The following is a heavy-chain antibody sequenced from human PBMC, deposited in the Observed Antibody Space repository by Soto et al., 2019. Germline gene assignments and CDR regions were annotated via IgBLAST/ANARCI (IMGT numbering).Heavy chain of an antibody. Sequence: PGGSLRLSCAASGFTISSYSMSWVRQAPGKGLEWVSAISGSGGSTYYADSVKGRFTISRDISKNTLYLQLNSLRAEDTAVYYCARPRATHYYYGKDVWGQGTTVTVSS. CDR3: ARPRATHYYYGKDV. V-gene: IGHV3-23*01. CDR2: ISGSGGST. CDR1: GFTISSYS. J-gene: IGHJ6*02. D-gene: IGHD5-12*01.